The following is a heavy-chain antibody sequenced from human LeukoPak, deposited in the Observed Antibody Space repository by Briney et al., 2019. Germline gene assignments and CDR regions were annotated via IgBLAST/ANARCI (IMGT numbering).Heavy chain of an antibody. J-gene: IGHJ1*01. CDR1: GDSISSSNW. CDR3: ARGYSSSWTSDAEYFTH. V-gene: IGHV4-4*02. CDR2: VYHTGST. Sequence: SETLSLTCAVSGDSISSSNWWNWVRQPPGKGLEWIGEVYHTGSTNYNPSLKSRVTVSIDKSKNQFSLKLSSVTVADTAVYYCARGYSSSWTSDAEYFTHWGQGTLVTVSS. D-gene: IGHD6-13*01.